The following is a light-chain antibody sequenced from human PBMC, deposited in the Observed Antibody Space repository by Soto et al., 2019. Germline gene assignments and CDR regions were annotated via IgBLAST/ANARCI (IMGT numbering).Light chain of an antibody. Sequence: SYELTQPPSVSVSPGQTASISCSGDKLGDKYVCWYQQKPGQSPLLVIYQDDKRPSGIPERFSGSTSGDTATLTVTGTQTMDEADYYCQAWECTTAGGVFGGGTKLTVL. J-gene: IGLJ2*01. V-gene: IGLV3-1*01. CDR3: QAWECTTAGGV. CDR1: KLGDKY. CDR2: QDD.